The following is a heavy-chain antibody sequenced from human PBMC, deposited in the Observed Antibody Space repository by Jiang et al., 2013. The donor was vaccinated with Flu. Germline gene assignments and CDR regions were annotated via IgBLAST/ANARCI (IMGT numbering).Heavy chain of an antibody. CDR3: ARDHGVETTRYYYYGMDV. J-gene: IGHJ6*02. V-gene: IGHV3-74*01. Sequence: GVVWVSRINSDGSSTSYADSVKGRFTISRDNAKNTLYLQMNSLRAEDTAVYYCARDHGVETTRYYYYGMDVWGQGTTVTVSS. D-gene: IGHD2-8*01. CDR2: INSDGSST.